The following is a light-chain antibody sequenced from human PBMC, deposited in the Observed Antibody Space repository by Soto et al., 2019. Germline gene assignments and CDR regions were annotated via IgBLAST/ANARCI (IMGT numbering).Light chain of an antibody. CDR2: GAS. V-gene: IGKV3-20*01. Sequence: EIVLTQSPGTLSLSPGERATLSCRASQSFSSRYLAWYQQRPDQAPRLLIYGASTRATGIPDRFSGSGSGTDFTLTISRLEPEDFALYFCQQYHTSPVTFGQGTKVDIK. CDR1: QSFSSRY. J-gene: IGKJ1*01. CDR3: QQYHTSPVT.